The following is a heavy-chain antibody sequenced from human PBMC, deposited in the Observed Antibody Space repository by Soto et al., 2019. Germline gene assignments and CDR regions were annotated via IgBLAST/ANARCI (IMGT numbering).Heavy chain of an antibody. CDR1: GFTFSSYA. V-gene: IGHV3-23*01. Sequence: EVQLLESGGGLVQPGGSLRLSCAASGFTFSSYAMSWVRQAPGKGLEWVLAISGSGGSTYYADSVKGRFTISRDNSKNTLYLQMNSLRAEDTAVYYCAKDPWDIVVVPATSWFDPWGQGTLVTVSS. CDR3: AKDPWDIVVVPATSWFDP. J-gene: IGHJ5*02. CDR2: ISGSGGST. D-gene: IGHD2-2*01.